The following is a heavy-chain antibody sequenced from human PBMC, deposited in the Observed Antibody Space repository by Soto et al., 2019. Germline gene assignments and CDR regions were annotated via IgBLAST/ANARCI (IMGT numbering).Heavy chain of an antibody. D-gene: IGHD5-18*01. Sequence: SETLSLTCAASGGSISSSNWWSWVRQPPGKGLEWIGEIYHSGSTNYNPSLKSRVTTSVDKSKNQFSLKLSSVTAADTAVYYCAREEVGGYSYGVYYYYGMDVWGQGTTVTVSS. J-gene: IGHJ6*02. V-gene: IGHV4-4*02. CDR1: GGSISSSNW. CDR2: IYHSGST. CDR3: AREEVGGYSYGVYYYYGMDV.